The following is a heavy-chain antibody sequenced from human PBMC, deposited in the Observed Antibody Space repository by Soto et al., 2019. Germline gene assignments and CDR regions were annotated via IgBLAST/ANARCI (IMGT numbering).Heavy chain of an antibody. V-gene: IGHV1-69*01. CDR3: ARCSTLVVITPSTCDI. D-gene: IGHD3-22*01. CDR1: GGTFSSYA. J-gene: IGHJ3*02. CDR2: IIPIFGTA. Sequence: QVQLVQSGAEVKKPGSSVKVSCKASGGTFSSYAISWLRQAPGQGLEWMGGIIPIFGTANYAQKFQDRVTITADESTSTAYMELSSLRSADTAVYYCARCSTLVVITPSTCDIWGQGTMVTVSS.